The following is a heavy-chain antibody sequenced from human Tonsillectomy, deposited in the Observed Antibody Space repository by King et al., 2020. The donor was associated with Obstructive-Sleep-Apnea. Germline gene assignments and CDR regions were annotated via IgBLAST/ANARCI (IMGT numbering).Heavy chain of an antibody. CDR2: ISYTGST. V-gene: IGHV4-59*08. CDR3: ARHWGRQYYFDY. Sequence: VQLQESGPGLVKPSETLSLTCTVSGGSISSYYWSWIRQPPGKGLEWIGYISYTGSTNYNPSLKSRVTMSVDTSKNQFSLKLSSVTAADTAVYYCARHWGRQYYFDYWGKGTLVTVSS. D-gene: IGHD3-16*01. J-gene: IGHJ4*02. CDR1: GGSISSYY.